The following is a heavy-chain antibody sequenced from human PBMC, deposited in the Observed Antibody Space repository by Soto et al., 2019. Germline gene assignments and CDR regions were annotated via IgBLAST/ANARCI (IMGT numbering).Heavy chain of an antibody. J-gene: IGHJ5*02. Sequence: SETLSLTCTVSGASISGFYWSWIRKSAGKGLEWIGRIYATGTTDYNPSLKSRVMMSVDTSKKQFSLKLRSVTAADTAVYYCVRDGTKTLRDWFDHWGQGISVTVPS. CDR3: VRDGTKTLRDWFDH. CDR2: IYATGTT. D-gene: IGHD1-1*01. CDR1: GASISGFY. V-gene: IGHV4-4*07.